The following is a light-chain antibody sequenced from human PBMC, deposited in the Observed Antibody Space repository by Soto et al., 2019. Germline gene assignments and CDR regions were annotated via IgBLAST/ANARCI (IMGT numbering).Light chain of an antibody. CDR2: AAS. CDR1: QGIRND. Sequence: AIQMTQSPSSLSASVGDRVTITCRASQGIRNDLDWFQQKPGKAPKLLIYAASNLQSGVPARFSGSGSGTDFTLTISSLQPDDFATYYCQQYNSYPITFGQGTRLEIK. J-gene: IGKJ5*01. V-gene: IGKV1-6*01. CDR3: QQYNSYPIT.